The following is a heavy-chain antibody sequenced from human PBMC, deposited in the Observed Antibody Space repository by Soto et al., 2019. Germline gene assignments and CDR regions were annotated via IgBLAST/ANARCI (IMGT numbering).Heavy chain of an antibody. CDR2: IYNSGST. V-gene: IGHV4-30-4*01. CDR3: ARGPSADKVDY. J-gene: IGHJ4*02. D-gene: IGHD3-3*01. CDR1: GGSISSGDYY. Sequence: QVQLQESGPGLVEPSQTLSLTCTVSGGSISSGDYYWSWIRQPPGKGLEWIGHIYNSGSTYSNPSLDSRVIISVDTSKNQFSLKLSSVTAADTAVYYCARGPSADKVDYWGQGTLVTVSS.